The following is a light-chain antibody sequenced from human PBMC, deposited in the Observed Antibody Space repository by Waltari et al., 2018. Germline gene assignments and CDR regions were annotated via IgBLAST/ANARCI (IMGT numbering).Light chain of an antibody. CDR2: AAS. V-gene: IGKV1-39*01. CDR3: QQSYSTPS. Sequence: DIQMTQSPPSLSASVGDSVTITCRASQSITNYLNWYQQKVGKPPRLLIYAASSLQSGVPSRVSGSGSGTDFTLTINSLQPEDFATYYCQQSYSTPSFGPGTKVDVK. CDR1: QSITNY. J-gene: IGKJ3*01.